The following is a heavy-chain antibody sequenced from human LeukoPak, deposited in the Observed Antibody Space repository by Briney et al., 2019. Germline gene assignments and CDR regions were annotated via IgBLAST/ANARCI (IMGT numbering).Heavy chain of an antibody. CDR3: AKGAFGIAAALPPVDY. D-gene: IGHD6-13*01. CDR2: ISGSGGST. Sequence: GGSLRLSCAASGFTFSSYAMSWVRQAPGKGLEWVSGISGSGGSTYYADSVKGRFTISRDNSKNTLYLQMNSLRAEDTAVYYCAKGAFGIAAALPPVDYWGQGTLVTVSS. V-gene: IGHV3-23*01. CDR1: GFTFSSYA. J-gene: IGHJ4*02.